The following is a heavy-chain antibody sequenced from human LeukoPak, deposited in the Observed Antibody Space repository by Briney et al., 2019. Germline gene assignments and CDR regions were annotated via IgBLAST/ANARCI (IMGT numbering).Heavy chain of an antibody. J-gene: IGHJ6*03. V-gene: IGHV3-11*04. CDR1: GFTFSDYY. Sequence: KAGGSLRLSCGASGFTFSDYYMSWIRQAPGKGLEWVSYISSSGSTIYYADSVKGRFTISRDNAKNSLYLQMNSLRAEDTAVYYCARDDPYYYYMDVWGKGTTVTVSS. CDR2: ISSSGSTI. CDR3: ARDDPYYYYMDV.